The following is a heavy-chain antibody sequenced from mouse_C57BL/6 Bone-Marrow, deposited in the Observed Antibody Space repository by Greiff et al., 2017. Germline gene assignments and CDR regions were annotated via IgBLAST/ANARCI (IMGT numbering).Heavy chain of an antibody. J-gene: IGHJ1*03. CDR1: GYTFTSYW. V-gene: IGHV1-64*01. Sequence: QVQLQQPGAELVKPGASVKLSCKASGYTFTSYWMHWVKQRPGQGLEWIGMIHPNSGSTNYNEKFKSKATLTVDKSSSTAYMQLSSLTSEDSAVYYCARFMTTVVGYFDVWSTGTTVTVSS. CDR2: IHPNSGST. CDR3: ARFMTTVVGYFDV. D-gene: IGHD1-1*01.